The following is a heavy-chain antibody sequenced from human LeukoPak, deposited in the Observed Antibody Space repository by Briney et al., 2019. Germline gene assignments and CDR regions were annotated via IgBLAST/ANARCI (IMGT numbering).Heavy chain of an antibody. CDR1: GDSISSGDYY. CDR2: ISSSGST. D-gene: IGHD6-13*01. CDR3: LRIAAQNTY. Sequence: SETPSLTCTVSGDSISSGDYYWSWIRQPAGKGLEWIGRISSSGSTNYNPSLKSRVTISADTSKNQLSLKLSSVTAADTAVYYCLRIAAQNTYWGQGTLVTVSS. J-gene: IGHJ4*02. V-gene: IGHV4-61*02.